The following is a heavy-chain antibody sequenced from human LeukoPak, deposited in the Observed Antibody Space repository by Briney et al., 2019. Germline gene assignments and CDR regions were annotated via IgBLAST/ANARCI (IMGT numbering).Heavy chain of an antibody. D-gene: IGHD3-22*01. CDR2: IYYSGST. CDR1: GGSISSYY. V-gene: IGHV4-59*01. CDR3: AREDYDSSGYYQGFDY. Sequence: PSETLSLTCTVSGGSISSYYWSWIRQPPGKGLEWIGYIYYSGSTNYNPSLKSRVTISVDTSKNQFSLKLSSVTAADTAVYYCAREDYDSSGYYQGFDYWGQGTLVTVSS. J-gene: IGHJ4*02.